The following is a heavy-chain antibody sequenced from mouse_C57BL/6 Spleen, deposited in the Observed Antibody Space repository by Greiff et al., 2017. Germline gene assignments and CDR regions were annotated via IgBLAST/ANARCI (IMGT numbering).Heavy chain of an antibody. D-gene: IGHD2-3*01. V-gene: IGHV1-22*01. CDR2: INPNNGGT. CDR3: ARGGDYEGPWFAY. J-gene: IGHJ3*01. Sequence: VQLQQSGPELVKPGASVKMSCKASGYTFTDYNMHWVKQSHGKSLEWIGYINPNNGGTSYNQKFKGKATLTVNKSSSTAYMELRSLTSEDSAVYYGARGGDYEGPWFAYWGQGTLVTVSA. CDR1: GYTFTDYN.